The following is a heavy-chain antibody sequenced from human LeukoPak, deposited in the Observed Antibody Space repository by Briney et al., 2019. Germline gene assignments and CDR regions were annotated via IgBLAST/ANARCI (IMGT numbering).Heavy chain of an antibody. CDR3: ARDPTHYGGYRFDP. CDR2: INTNTGNP. D-gene: IGHD4-23*01. V-gene: IGHV7-4-1*02. J-gene: IGHJ5*02. Sequence: ASVKVCCKASGYTFTSYAMNWVRQAPGQGLEWMGWINTNTGNPTYAQGFTGRFVFSLDTSVSTPYLQISSLKAEDTAVYYCARDPTHYGGYRFDPWGQGTLVTVSS. CDR1: GYTFTSYA.